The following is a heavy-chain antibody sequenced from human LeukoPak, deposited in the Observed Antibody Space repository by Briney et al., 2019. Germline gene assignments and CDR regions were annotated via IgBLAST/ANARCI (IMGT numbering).Heavy chain of an antibody. CDR1: GYTLTELS. D-gene: IGHD5-12*01. Sequence: GASVKVSCKVSGYTLTELSMHWVRQAPGKGLEWMGGFDPEDGETIYAQKFQGRVTITRDTSASTAYMELSSLRSEDTAVYYCVRGSGYDSDGMDVWGKGTTVTVSS. V-gene: IGHV1-24*01. J-gene: IGHJ6*04. CDR2: FDPEDGET. CDR3: VRGSGYDSDGMDV.